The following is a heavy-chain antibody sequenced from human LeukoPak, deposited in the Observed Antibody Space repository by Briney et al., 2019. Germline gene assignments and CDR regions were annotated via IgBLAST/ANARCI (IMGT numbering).Heavy chain of an antibody. Sequence: GGSLRSSCAASGLTFSSHWMGWVRQAPGKGREWVANIKQDGSEKYYVDSVKGRFTISRDNAKNSLYLQMNSLRAEDTAVYYCARWRHDNGFDYWGHGTLVSVSS. CDR3: ARWRHDNGFDY. CDR2: IKQDGSEK. CDR1: GLTFSSHW. V-gene: IGHV3-7*01. D-gene: IGHD1-1*01. J-gene: IGHJ4*01.